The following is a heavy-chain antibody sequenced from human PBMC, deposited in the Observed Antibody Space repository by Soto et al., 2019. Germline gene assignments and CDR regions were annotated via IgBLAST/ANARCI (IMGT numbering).Heavy chain of an antibody. Sequence: QVQLVQSGAEVKKPGASVKVSCKASGYTFTSYDINWVRQATVQGLEWMGWRNPNSGNTGYAQKFQGRVTMTRNTSIITAYMERSSLRSEDTAVYYCARVVAVAGTLYFDYWGQGTLVTVSS. J-gene: IGHJ4*02. CDR3: ARVVAVAGTLYFDY. D-gene: IGHD6-19*01. V-gene: IGHV1-8*01. CDR1: GYTFTSYD. CDR2: RNPNSGNT.